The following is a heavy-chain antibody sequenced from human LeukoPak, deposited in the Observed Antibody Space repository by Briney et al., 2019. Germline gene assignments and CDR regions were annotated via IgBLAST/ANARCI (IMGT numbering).Heavy chain of an antibody. D-gene: IGHD2-2*01. CDR3: ARDLGGYCSRTSCWNWFDP. CDR1: GFTFDDYA. CDR2: ISSSSSYI. Sequence: PGGSLRLSCAASGFTFDDYAMHWVRQAPGKGLEWVSSISSSSSYIYYADSVKGRFTISRDNAKNSLYLQMNSLRAEDTAVYYCARDLGGYCSRTSCWNWFDPWGQGTLVTVSS. J-gene: IGHJ5*02. V-gene: IGHV3-21*01.